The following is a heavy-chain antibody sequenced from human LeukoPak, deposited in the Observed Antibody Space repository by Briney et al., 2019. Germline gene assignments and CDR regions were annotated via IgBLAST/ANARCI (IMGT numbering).Heavy chain of an antibody. D-gene: IGHD6-13*01. Sequence: GGSLRLSCAASGFTFSSYGMHWVRQAPGKGLEWVAFIRYDGSNKYYADSVKGRFTISRDNSKNTLYLQMNSLRAEDTAVYYCATNGKQQLVLYYYYYMDVWGQGTLVTVSS. V-gene: IGHV3-30*02. CDR3: ATNGKQQLVLYYYYYMDV. CDR1: GFTFSSYG. J-gene: IGHJ6*03. CDR2: IRYDGSNK.